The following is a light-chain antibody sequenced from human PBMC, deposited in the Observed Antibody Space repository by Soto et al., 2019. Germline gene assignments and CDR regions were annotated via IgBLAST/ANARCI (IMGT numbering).Light chain of an antibody. Sequence: DIQMTQSPSTLSGSVGDRVTITCRARQTISSWLAWYQQKPGKAPKLLIYKASTLKSGVPSRFRGSGSGTEFTLTISSLPPDDFATYYCQHYNSYSEAFGQGTKVDI. V-gene: IGKV1-5*03. CDR1: QTISSW. CDR2: KAS. J-gene: IGKJ1*01. CDR3: QHYNSYSEA.